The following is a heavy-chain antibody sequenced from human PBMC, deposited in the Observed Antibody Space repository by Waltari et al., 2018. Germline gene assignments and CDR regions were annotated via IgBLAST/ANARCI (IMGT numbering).Heavy chain of an antibody. CDR3: ASPPRGSSYGSYDY. CDR2: VYYTGTP. Sequence: QMQLQESGPGLVKPSETLSLTCTVSGGFISTETYWAWVRQPPGEGLGWIGSVYYTGTPYYHPSLKSRVTIFVDTSKNQFSLNLNSVTAADTAVYYCASPPRGSSYGSYDYWGQGTLVTVSS. V-gene: IGHV4-39*01. D-gene: IGHD5-18*01. CDR1: GGFISTETY. J-gene: IGHJ4*02.